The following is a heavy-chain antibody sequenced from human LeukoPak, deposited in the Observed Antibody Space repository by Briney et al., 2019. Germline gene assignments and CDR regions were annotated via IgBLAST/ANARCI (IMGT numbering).Heavy chain of an antibody. CDR2: INSDGSST. Sequence: GVSLRLSCAASGFTVSSYWMHWVRQVPGKGLVWVPRINSDGSSTSYADSVKGRFTISRDNAKNTLYVQMNSLRAEDTAVYYCSTGSGHAFDIWGRGTMVTVSS. D-gene: IGHD3-10*01. CDR1: GFTVSSYW. J-gene: IGHJ3*02. V-gene: IGHV3-74*01. CDR3: STGSGHAFDI.